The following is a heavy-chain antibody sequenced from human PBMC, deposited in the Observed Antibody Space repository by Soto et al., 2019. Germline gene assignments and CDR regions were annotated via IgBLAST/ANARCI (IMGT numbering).Heavy chain of an antibody. V-gene: IGHV4-4*07. CDR1: GCSISSYY. CDR2: IYTSGST. Sequence: XETLSLTCTVSGCSISSYYWSWIRQPAGKGLEWIGRIYTSGSTNYNPSLKSRVTMSVDTSKNQFSLKLSSVTAADTAVYYCARERDSSGYYSPPFDYWGQGPLVTVSS. J-gene: IGHJ4*02. D-gene: IGHD3-22*01. CDR3: ARERDSSGYYSPPFDY.